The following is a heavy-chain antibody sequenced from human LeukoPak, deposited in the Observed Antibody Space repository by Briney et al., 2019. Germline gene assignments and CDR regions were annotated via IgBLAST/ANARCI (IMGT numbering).Heavy chain of an antibody. J-gene: IGHJ6*02. D-gene: IGHD3-3*01. CDR3: ARGFWSGLDV. V-gene: IGHV3-7*01. CDR1: GFTFSSYW. CDR2: IKQDGSET. Sequence: GGSLRLSSAASGFTFSSYWMSWVRQAPGKGLEWVANIKQDGSETYYVDSVKGRFTISRDNAKNSLYLQMNSLRAEDTAIYYCARGFWSGLDVWGPGTTVTVSS.